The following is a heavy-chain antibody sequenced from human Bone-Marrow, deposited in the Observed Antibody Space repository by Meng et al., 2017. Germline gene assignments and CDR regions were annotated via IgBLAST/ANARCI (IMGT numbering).Heavy chain of an antibody. J-gene: IGHJ5*02. CDR3: ARGTRVRGRAHPPNWRFDP. V-gene: IGHV3-48*03. CDR1: GFTFSSYE. CDR2: ISSSGSTI. Sequence: GESLKISCAASGFTFSSYEMNWVRQAPGKGLEWVSYISSSGSTIYYADSVKGRFTISRDNSKNTLYLQMNSLRAEDTAVYYCARGTRVRGRAHPPNWRFDPWGQGTLVTVSS. D-gene: IGHD3-10*01.